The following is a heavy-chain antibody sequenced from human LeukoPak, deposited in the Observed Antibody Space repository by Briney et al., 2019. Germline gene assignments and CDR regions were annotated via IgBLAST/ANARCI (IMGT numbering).Heavy chain of an antibody. CDR3: ARRGYYDSSGSGSYWYFDL. V-gene: IGHV4-34*01. J-gene: IGHJ2*01. Sequence: SETLSLTCAVYGGSFSGYYWSWIRQPPGKGLEWIGEINHSGSTNYNPSLKSRVTISVDTSRNQFSLKLSSVTAADTAVYYCARRGYYDSSGSGSYWYFDLWGRGTLVTVSS. D-gene: IGHD3-22*01. CDR2: INHSGST. CDR1: GGSFSGYY.